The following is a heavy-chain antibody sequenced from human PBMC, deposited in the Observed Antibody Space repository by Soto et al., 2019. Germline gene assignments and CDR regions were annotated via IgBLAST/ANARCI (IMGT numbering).Heavy chain of an antibody. CDR1: GFTFNTYG. CDR3: AKDRQGYCISSSCYYLH. J-gene: IGHJ1*01. CDR2: ISYDGSKT. D-gene: IGHD2-2*01. V-gene: IGHV3-30*18. Sequence: QVQLVESGGGVVQPGRSLRLSCAASGFTFNTYGMHWVRQAPGKGLEWVAIISYDGSKTNYADSVKGRFTVSRDNSKTTLYLQMNSLRAEDTSVYYCAKDRQGYCISSSCYYLHWGQGTLVTVSS.